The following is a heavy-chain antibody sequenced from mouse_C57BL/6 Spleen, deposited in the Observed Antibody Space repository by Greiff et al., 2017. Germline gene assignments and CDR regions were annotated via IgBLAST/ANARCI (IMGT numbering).Heavy chain of an antibody. CDR2: IHPNSGST. CDR1: GYTFTSSW. Sequence: QVQLQQPGAELVKPGASVKLSCKASGYTFTSSWMHWVKQRPGQGLEWIGMIHPNSGSTNYNEKFKSKATLTVDKSSSTAYMQLSSLTSEDSAVYYCAREGDSSGFAYWGQGTLVTVSA. CDR3: AREGDSSGFAY. J-gene: IGHJ3*01. D-gene: IGHD3-2*02. V-gene: IGHV1-64*01.